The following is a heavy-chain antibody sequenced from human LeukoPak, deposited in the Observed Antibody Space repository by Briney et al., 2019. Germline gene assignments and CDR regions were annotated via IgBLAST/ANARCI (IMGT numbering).Heavy chain of an antibody. V-gene: IGHV3-23*01. CDR1: GFTFSSYA. J-gene: IGHJ4*02. D-gene: IGHD4-17*01. CDR2: ISGSGGST. Sequence: GGSLRLSCAASGFTFSSYAMSWVRQAPGKWLEWVSAISGSGGSTYYADSVKGRFTISRDNSKNTLYLQMNSLRAEDTAVYLCAKGRDFGELFDSWRQGTLVTVPS. CDR3: AKGRDFGELFDS.